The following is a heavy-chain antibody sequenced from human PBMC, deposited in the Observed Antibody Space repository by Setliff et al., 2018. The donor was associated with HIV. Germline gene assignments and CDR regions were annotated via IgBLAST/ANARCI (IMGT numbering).Heavy chain of an antibody. D-gene: IGHD2-8*01. CDR1: GFTFRTYE. CDR2: ISSSGNVK. V-gene: IGHV3-48*03. CDR3: AALSLRTNAVYGIVSTRFDP. J-gene: IGHJ5*02. Sequence: GGSLRLSCAASGFTFRTYEMNWVRQAPGKGLEWVSYISSSGNVKYYADSVKGRFTISRDNAKNSLFLQMSNLRAEDTAVYYCAALSLRTNAVYGIVSTRFDPWGRGTLVTVSS.